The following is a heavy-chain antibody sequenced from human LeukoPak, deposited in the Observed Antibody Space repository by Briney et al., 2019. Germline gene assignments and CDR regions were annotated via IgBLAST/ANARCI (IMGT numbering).Heavy chain of an antibody. CDR1: GGSISSYY. V-gene: IGHV4-59*01. CDR2: IYYSGST. D-gene: IGHD5-24*01. CDR3: ARGGDGYNPFDY. Sequence: SETLSLTCTVSGGSISSYYWSWIRQPPGKGLEWIGYIYYSGSTNYNPSLKSRVTISVDTSKNQFSLKLSSVTAADTAVYYCARGGDGYNPFDYWGQGTLVTVSS. J-gene: IGHJ4*02.